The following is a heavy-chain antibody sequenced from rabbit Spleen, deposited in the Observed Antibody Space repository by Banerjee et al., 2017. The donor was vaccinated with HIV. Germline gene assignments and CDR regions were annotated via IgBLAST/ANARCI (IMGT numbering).Heavy chain of an antibody. CDR1: GFSFSSGYD. D-gene: IGHD4-2*01. CDR3: ARDLAGYVGFGYISYLDL. J-gene: IGHJ4*01. CDR2: IGTGVGDT. Sequence: QQLVESGGGLVKPGASLTLTCTASGFSFSSGYDMCWVRQAPGKGLEWIACIGTGVGDTYYANWAKGRFTISKTSSTTVTLQVTSLTAADTATYFCARDLAGYVGFGYISYLDLWGPGTLVTVS. V-gene: IGHV1S40*01.